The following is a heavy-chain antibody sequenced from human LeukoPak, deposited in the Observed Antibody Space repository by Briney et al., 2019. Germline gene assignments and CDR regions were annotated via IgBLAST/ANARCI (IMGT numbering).Heavy chain of an antibody. CDR3: ARGPTMKMDV. J-gene: IGHJ6*04. D-gene: IGHD3-22*01. CDR1: GFRYSTYA. Sequence: GGSLRLSCAASGFRYSTYAMSWVRQAPGKGLVWVSSISGSGGSAYYADSVKGRFTISRDYSKNTVHLQMNSLRAEDTAVYYCARGPTMKMDVWGKGTTVTVSS. V-gene: IGHV3-23*01. CDR2: ISGSGGSA.